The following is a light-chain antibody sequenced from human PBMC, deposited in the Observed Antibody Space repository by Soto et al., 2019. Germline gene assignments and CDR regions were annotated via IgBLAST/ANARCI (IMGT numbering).Light chain of an antibody. V-gene: IGKV3-20*01. Sequence: EIVLTQSPGTLSLSPGERATLSCRASQSVSTTYLAWYQQKAGQAPRLLISGASSRATGVPDRFSGSGSGTDFTLTITRLEPEDFALYYCQQYGNSPFTFGQGTRLEIK. CDR3: QQYGNSPFT. J-gene: IGKJ5*01. CDR1: QSVSTTY. CDR2: GAS.